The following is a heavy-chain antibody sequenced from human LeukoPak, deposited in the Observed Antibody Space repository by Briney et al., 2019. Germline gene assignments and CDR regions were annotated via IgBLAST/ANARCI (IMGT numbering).Heavy chain of an antibody. CDR3: ARVVTAWSMDV. CDR1: GFAFSSYW. D-gene: IGHD2-21*02. Sequence: GGSLRLSCAASGFAFSSYWMSWFRQAPGQGLEWVANIKQDGGEKFYADSVTGRFTVSRDNAENSLFLQMNSLRAEDTALYYCARVVTAWSMDVWGKGTTVTVSS. CDR2: IKQDGGEK. V-gene: IGHV3-7*01. J-gene: IGHJ6*03.